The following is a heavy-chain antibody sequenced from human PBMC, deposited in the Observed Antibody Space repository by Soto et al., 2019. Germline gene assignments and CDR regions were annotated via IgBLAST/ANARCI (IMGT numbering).Heavy chain of an antibody. CDR1: GFTVSSNY. D-gene: IGHD4-17*01. CDR3: ARDFRPPYGVRYFDY. Sequence: EVQLVESGGGLVKPGGSRRLSSAASGFTVSSNYMSWVREAPGKGLEWVTVIYSGGSTYYADSVKGRFTISRHNSKNTLYPLMNSLRAEDTAVYYCARDFRPPYGVRYFDYWGQGTLVTVSS. J-gene: IGHJ4*02. V-gene: IGHV3-53*04. CDR2: IYSGGST.